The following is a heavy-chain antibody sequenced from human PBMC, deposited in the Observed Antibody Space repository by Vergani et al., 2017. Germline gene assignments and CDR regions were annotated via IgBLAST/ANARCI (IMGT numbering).Heavy chain of an antibody. CDR3: TSGQWLPTLSFDY. D-gene: IGHD5-12*01. V-gene: IGHV1-2*02. Sequence: QVQLVQSGAEVKKPGASVKVSCKASGYTFTGYYMHWVRQPPGQGRVWMGWINPNSGGTNYAQKFRGRVTMTRDTSISTAYMELSRLRSDHTAVYYCTSGQWLPTLSFDYWGQGTLVTVSS. J-gene: IGHJ4*02. CDR2: INPNSGGT. CDR1: GYTFTGYY.